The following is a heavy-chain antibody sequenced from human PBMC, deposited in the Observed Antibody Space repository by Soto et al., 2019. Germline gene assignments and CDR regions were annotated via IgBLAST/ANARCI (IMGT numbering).Heavy chain of an antibody. V-gene: IGHV3-23*01. D-gene: IGHD6-13*01. Sequence: GGSLRLSCAASGFTFSSYAMSWVRQAPGKGLEWVPAISGSGGSTYYADSVKGRFTISRDNSKNTLYLQMNSLRAEDTAVYYCAPGIAAAGTLAYGMDVWGQGTTVTVSS. CDR1: GFTFSSYA. CDR2: ISGSGGST. J-gene: IGHJ6*02. CDR3: APGIAAAGTLAYGMDV.